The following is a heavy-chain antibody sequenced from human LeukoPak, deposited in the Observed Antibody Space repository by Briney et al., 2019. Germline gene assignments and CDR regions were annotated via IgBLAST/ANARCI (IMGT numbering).Heavy chain of an antibody. CDR2: ISYDGSNK. Sequence: GRSLRLSCAASGFTFSSYAMHWVRQAPGKGLEWVAVISYDGSNKYYADSVKGRFTISRDNSKNTLYLQMNSLRAEDTAVYYCARGDYDSSGYDWFDPWGQGTLVTVSS. CDR1: GFTFSSYA. V-gene: IGHV3-30-3*01. D-gene: IGHD3-22*01. CDR3: ARGDYDSSGYDWFDP. J-gene: IGHJ5*02.